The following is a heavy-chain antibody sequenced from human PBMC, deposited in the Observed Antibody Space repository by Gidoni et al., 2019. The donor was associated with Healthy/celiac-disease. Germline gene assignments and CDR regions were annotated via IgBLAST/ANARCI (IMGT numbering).Heavy chain of an antibody. D-gene: IGHD3-22*01. CDR2: IYYSGST. CDR1: GGSISIYY. Sequence: GPGLVKPSETLSLTCTVSGGSISIYYWSWIRQPPGKGLEWIGYIYYSGSTNYNPSLKSRVTISVDTSKNQFSLKLSSVTAADTAVYYCARGNYDSSGYSYYYYGMDVWGQGTTVTVSS. CDR3: ARGNYDSSGYSYYYYGMDV. J-gene: IGHJ6*02. V-gene: IGHV4-59*01.